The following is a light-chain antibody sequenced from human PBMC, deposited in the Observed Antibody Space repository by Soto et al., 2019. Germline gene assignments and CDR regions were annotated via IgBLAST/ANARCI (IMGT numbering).Light chain of an antibody. J-gene: IGKJ1*01. CDR1: QGISNY. V-gene: IGKV1-27*01. CDR2: AAS. CDR3: QKYNSGPTWT. Sequence: DIQMTQSPSSLSASVGDRVTITCRASQGISNYLAWYQQKPGKVPKLLIYAASILQSGVPSRFSGSGSETDFTLTISSLQPEDVATYYCQKYNSGPTWTFGQGTKVEIK.